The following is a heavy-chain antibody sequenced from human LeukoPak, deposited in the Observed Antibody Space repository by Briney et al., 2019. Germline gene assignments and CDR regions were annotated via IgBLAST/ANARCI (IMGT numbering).Heavy chain of an antibody. D-gene: IGHD3-16*02. CDR1: GFTLSSYW. CDR2: INSDGSST. Sequence: GGSLRLSCAASGFTLSSYWMHWVRQAPGKGLVWVSRINSDGSSTSYADSVKGRFTISRDNAKNTLYLQMNSLRAEDTAVYYCAREGLYGGNWFDPWGQGTLVTVSS. CDR3: AREGLYGGNWFDP. J-gene: IGHJ5*02. V-gene: IGHV3-74*01.